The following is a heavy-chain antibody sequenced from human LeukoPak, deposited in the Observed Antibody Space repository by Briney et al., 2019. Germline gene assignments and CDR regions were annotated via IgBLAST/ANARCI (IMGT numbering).Heavy chain of an antibody. CDR1: GGSISSYY. V-gene: IGHV4-59*01. CDR3: ARGLVVFKGAWFDP. CDR2: IYYSGST. Sequence: PSETLSLTCTASGGSISSYYWSWIRQPPGKGLEWIGYIYYSGSTNYNPSLKSRVTISVDTSKNQFSLKLSSVTAADTAVYYCARGLVVFKGAWFDPWGQGTLVTVSS. D-gene: IGHD2-8*02. J-gene: IGHJ5*02.